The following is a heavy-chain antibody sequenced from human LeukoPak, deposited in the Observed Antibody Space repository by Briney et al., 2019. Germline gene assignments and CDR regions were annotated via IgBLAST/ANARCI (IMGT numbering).Heavy chain of an antibody. V-gene: IGHV4-34*01. Sequence: SGTLSLTCAVYGGSFSGYYWSWIRQPPGKGLEWIGEINHSGSTNYNPSLKSRVTISVDTSKSQFSLKLSSVTAADTAVYYCARVIAARPFPVLNWFDPWGQGTLVTVSS. J-gene: IGHJ5*02. D-gene: IGHD6-6*01. CDR1: GGSFSGYY. CDR2: INHSGST. CDR3: ARVIAARPFPVLNWFDP.